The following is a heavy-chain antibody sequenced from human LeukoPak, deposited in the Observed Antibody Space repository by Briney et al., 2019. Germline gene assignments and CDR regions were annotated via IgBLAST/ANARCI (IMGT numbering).Heavy chain of an antibody. CDR3: AKRYCGRGSCYAAY. CDR2: ISASGGST. Sequence: PGGSLRLSCAASGFTFSNYAMSWVRQAPGKGLEWVSAISASGGSTYYADSVKGRVTISRDNSKNTLSLQMNGLRAEDTAVYYCAKRYCGRGSCYAAYWGRGTLITVSS. V-gene: IGHV3-23*01. J-gene: IGHJ4*02. CDR1: GFTFSNYA. D-gene: IGHD2-15*01.